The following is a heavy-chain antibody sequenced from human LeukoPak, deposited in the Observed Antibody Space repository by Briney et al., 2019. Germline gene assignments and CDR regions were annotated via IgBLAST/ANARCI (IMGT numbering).Heavy chain of an antibody. V-gene: IGHV3-11*01. D-gene: IGHD3-22*01. CDR2: ISSSGSTI. CDR3: ARDRYYYDSSGYLNFDY. Sequence: GGSLRLSCAASGFTFSDYYMSWIRQAPGKGLEWVSYISSSGSTIYYADSVKGRFTISRDNAKNSLYLQMNSLRAEDTAVYYCARDRYYYDSSGYLNFDYWGQGTLVTVSS. J-gene: IGHJ4*02. CDR1: GFTFSDYY.